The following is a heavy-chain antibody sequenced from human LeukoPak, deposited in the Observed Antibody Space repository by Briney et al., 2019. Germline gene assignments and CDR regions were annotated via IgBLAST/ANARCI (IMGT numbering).Heavy chain of an antibody. J-gene: IGHJ3*02. D-gene: IGHD5-24*01. CDR1: GFTFSRYS. Sequence: GGSLRLSCAASGFTFSRYSMNWVRQAPGKGLEWVSSITSSSSYIYYADSVKGRFTISRDNAKNSLYLQMNSLRAEDTAVYYCARVEMALNGFDAFDIWGQGTMVTVSS. V-gene: IGHV3-21*04. CDR2: ITSSSSYI. CDR3: ARVEMALNGFDAFDI.